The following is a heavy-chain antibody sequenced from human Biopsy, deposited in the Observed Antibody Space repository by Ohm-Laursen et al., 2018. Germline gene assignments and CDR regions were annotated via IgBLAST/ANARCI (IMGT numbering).Heavy chain of an antibody. V-gene: IGHV1-8*01. CDR2: MTPKTGKT. CDR1: GYTFTDYD. CDR3: ARHESTLVNWFDP. D-gene: IGHD3-10*01. Sequence: SVKVSCKASGYTFTDYDINWVRQASGQGLEWVGWMTPKTGKTGYTQKLQGRLTMTRDTSTSTAYMELTSLKASDTAIYYCARHESTLVNWFDPWGQGTLVTVSS. J-gene: IGHJ5*02.